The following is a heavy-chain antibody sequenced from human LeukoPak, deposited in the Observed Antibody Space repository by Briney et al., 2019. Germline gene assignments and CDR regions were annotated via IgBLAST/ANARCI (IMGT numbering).Heavy chain of an antibody. D-gene: IGHD2-2*01. Sequence: SETLSLTCTVSGGSIGSGSYYWSWIRQPAGKGLEWIGRIYTSGSTNYNPSLKSRVTISVDTSKNQFSLKLSSVTAADTAVYYCARDLSCSSTSCYGYYYYYYMDVWGKGTTVTVSS. J-gene: IGHJ6*03. CDR1: GGSIGSGSYY. CDR2: IYTSGST. CDR3: ARDLSCSSTSCYGYYYYYYMDV. V-gene: IGHV4-61*02.